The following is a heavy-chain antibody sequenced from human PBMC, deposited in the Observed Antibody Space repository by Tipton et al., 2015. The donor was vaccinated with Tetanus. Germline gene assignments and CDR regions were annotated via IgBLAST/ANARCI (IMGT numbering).Heavy chain of an antibody. CDR3: AKQADNWFDP. CDR1: GLSFSGYG. V-gene: IGHV3-30-3*02. Sequence: PLRLSCATSGLSFSGYGLHWLRQAPGKGLEWVALVAYDGNNKYYADSVKGRFTTSRDNSKDTLYLQMNSLRPEDTAVYYCAKQADNWFDPWGQGTLVTVSS. CDR2: VAYDGNNK. J-gene: IGHJ5*02.